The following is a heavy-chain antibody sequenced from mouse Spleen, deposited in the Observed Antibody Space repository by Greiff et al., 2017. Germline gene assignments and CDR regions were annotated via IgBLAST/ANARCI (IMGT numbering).Heavy chain of an antibody. D-gene: IGHD2-1*01. Sequence: VKLQESGPGLVQPSQSLSITCTVSGFSLTSYGVHWVRQSPGKGLEWLGVIWSGGSTDYNAAFISRLSISKDNSKSQVFFKMNSLQADDTAIYYCARNSPYGNYFDYWGQGTTLTVSS. CDR3: ARNSPYGNYFDY. J-gene: IGHJ2*01. V-gene: IGHV2-2*01. CDR2: IWSGGST. CDR1: GFSLTSYG.